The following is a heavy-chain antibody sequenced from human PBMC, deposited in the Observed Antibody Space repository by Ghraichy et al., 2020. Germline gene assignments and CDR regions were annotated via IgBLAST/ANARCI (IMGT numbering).Heavy chain of an antibody. Sequence: GGSLRLSCAASGFTFSSYAMSWVRQAPGKGLEWVSAISGSGGSTYYADSVKGRFTISRDNSKNTLYLQMNSLRAEDTAVYYCAKDYLLGWLKYYFDYWGQGTLVTVSS. J-gene: IGHJ4*02. D-gene: IGHD2-15*01. CDR1: GFTFSSYA. CDR2: ISGSGGST. V-gene: IGHV3-23*01. CDR3: AKDYLLGWLKYYFDY.